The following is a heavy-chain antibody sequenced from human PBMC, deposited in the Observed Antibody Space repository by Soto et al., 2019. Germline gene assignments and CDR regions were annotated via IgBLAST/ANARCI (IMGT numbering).Heavy chain of an antibody. Sequence: QLQLQESGPGLVKPSETLSLTCFVSGGSISSNNYYWGWIRQPPGKGLEWIGSMSYSRSTYYNPSLKSRVTISLATAKNQFSLKLTPVTAADTAVYYCASHLLPTNWGGGYFDYWGQGPLVTVSS. CDR3: ASHLLPTNWGGGYFDY. D-gene: IGHD7-27*01. J-gene: IGHJ4*02. CDR1: GGSISSNNYY. V-gene: IGHV4-39*01. CDR2: MSYSRST.